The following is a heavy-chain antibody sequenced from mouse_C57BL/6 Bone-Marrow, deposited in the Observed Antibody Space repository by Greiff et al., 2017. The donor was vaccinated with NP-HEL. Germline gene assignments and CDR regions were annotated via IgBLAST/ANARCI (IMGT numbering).Heavy chain of an antibody. CDR1: GFTFSDYY. CDR2: ISNGGGST. CDR3: ARLVAY. D-gene: IGHD3-1*01. V-gene: IGHV5-12*01. Sequence: EVQGVESGGGLVQPGGSLKLSCAASGFTFSDYYMYWVRQTPEKRLEWVAYISNGGGSTYYPDTVKGRFTISRDNAKNTLYLQMSRLKSEDTAMYYCARLVAYWGQGTLVTVSA. J-gene: IGHJ3*01.